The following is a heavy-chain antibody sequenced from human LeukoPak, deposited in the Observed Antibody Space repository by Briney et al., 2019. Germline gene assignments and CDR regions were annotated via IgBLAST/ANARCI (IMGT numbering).Heavy chain of an antibody. Sequence: SETLSLTCTVSGGSISGGRYYWTWIRQPAGKGLEWIGRIYSRGTTNYNPSLKSRVTISVDTSKNQFSLKLSSVTAADTAVYYCARSYYDILTGYPYYFDYWGQGTLVTVSS. J-gene: IGHJ4*02. CDR2: IYSRGTT. D-gene: IGHD3-9*01. CDR1: GGSISGGRYY. CDR3: ARSYYDILTGYPYYFDY. V-gene: IGHV4-61*02.